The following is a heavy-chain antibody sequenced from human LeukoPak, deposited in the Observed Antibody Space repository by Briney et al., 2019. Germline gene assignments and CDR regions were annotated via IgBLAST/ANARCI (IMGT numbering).Heavy chain of an antibody. CDR2: LNPNSGGT. V-gene: IGHV1-46*01. J-gene: IGHJ4*02. D-gene: IGHD3-10*01. CDR3: ARGRPDRWTPPDY. Sequence: ASVKVSCKASGYTLTSYYMHWVRQAPGQGLEWMGILNPNSGGTSYAQKFQGRVTMTRDTSTSTVYMELSSLRSEDTAVYYCARGRPDRWTPPDYWGQGTLVTVSS. CDR1: GYTLTSYY.